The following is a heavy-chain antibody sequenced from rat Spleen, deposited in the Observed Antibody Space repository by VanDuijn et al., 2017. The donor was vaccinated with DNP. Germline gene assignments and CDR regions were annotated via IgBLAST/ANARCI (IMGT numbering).Heavy chain of an antibody. J-gene: IGHJ4*01. CDR3: ARGGDYHDGGDGDDLDV. CDR1: GFTFNNYW. D-gene: IGHD1-12*02. V-gene: IGHV5-31*01. CDR2: ITGGGGTT. Sequence: EVQLVESGGDLVQPGRSLKLSCVASGFTFNNYWMTWIRQVPGKGLEWIASITGGGGTTSYPDSVKGRFTIYRDDARNTLSLQMNSVRSEDTANYYCARGGDYHDGGDGDDLDVWGQGTSVTVSS.